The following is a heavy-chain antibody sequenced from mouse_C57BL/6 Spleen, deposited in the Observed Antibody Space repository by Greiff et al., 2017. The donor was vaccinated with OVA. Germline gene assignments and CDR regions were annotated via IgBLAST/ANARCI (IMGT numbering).Heavy chain of an antibody. CDR2: IDPSDSYT. CDR1: GYTFTSYW. J-gene: IGHJ2*01. V-gene: IGHV1-50*01. CDR3: ARSPYYGSSYGKNYFDY. Sequence: VKLQQPGAELVKPGASVKLSCKASGYTFTSYWMQWVKQRPGQGLEWIGEIDPSDSYTNYNQKFKGKATLTVDTSSSTAYMQLSSLTSEDSAVYYCARSPYYGSSYGKNYFDYWGQGTTLTVSS. D-gene: IGHD1-1*01.